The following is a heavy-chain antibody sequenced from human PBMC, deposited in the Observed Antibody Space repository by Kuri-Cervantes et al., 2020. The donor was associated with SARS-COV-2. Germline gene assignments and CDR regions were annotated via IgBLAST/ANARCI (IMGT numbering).Heavy chain of an antibody. Sequence: GGSLRLSCAASGFTFSSYGMHWVRQAPGKGLEWVAVIWYDGGNKYYADSVKGRFTISRDNSKNTLYLQMNSLRAEDTAVYYCAKDRTRNTYYYDSSGYYYGGFDAFDFWGQGTMVTVSS. J-gene: IGHJ3*01. CDR2: IWYDGGNK. V-gene: IGHV3-30*02. CDR3: AKDRTRNTYYYDSSGYYYGGFDAFDF. D-gene: IGHD3-22*01. CDR1: GFTFSSYG.